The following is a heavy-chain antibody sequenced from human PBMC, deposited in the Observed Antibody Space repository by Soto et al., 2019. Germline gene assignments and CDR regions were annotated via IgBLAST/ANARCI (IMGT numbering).Heavy chain of an antibody. CDR3: ARGGVSTRTFDY. Sequence: PGESLKISCKGSGYNFAGYWIAWVRQMPGKGLELMGIIYPSDSDTRYRPSFQGQVTISADKSISSAYLQWSSLRASDTAMYYCARGGVSTRTFDYWGQGTPVAVSS. CDR1: GYNFAGYW. CDR2: IYPSDSDT. D-gene: IGHD3-3*01. J-gene: IGHJ4*02. V-gene: IGHV5-51*01.